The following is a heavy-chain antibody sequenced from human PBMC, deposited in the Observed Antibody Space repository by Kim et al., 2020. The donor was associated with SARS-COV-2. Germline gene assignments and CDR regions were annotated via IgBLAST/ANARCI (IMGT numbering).Heavy chain of an antibody. CDR2: N. CDR3: ARQEISDAFDI. V-gene: IGHV4-39*01. J-gene: IGHJ3*02. Sequence: NYYNPSLNSRVTISVATSKNPFSLTLSSVTAADTAVYYRARQEISDAFDIWGQGTMVTVSS. D-gene: IGHD2-15*01.